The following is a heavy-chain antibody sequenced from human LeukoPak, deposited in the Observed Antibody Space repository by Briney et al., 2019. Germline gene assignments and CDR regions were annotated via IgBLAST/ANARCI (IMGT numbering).Heavy chain of an antibody. D-gene: IGHD1-1*01. CDR2: INPNSGGT. CDR1: GYTFTVYY. J-gene: IGHJ4*02. CDR3: ARGPPYYWSHFDY. Sequence: GASVKVSCKASGYTFTVYYRQWMRHAPGQGLEWMGWINPNSGGTNYAQKFQGRVTMTRDTSISTAYMELSRLRSDDTAVYYCARGPPYYWSHFDYWGQGTLVTVSS. V-gene: IGHV1-2*02.